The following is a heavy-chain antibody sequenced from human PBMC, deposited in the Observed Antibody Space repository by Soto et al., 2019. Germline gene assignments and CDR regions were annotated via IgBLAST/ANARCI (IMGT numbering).Heavy chain of an antibody. CDR1: GFVFGDYA. CDR2: VRSETYGGST. CDR3: TRARGTSGWYADY. V-gene: IGHV3-49*04. D-gene: IGHD6-13*01. Sequence: GGSLRLSCSASGFVFGDYAVTWVRQAPGKGLEWVGVVRSETYGGSTEYAASVKGRFRISRDDSESIAYLQMTGLKTEDTAVYYCTRARGTSGWYADYWGKGILVTVSS. J-gene: IGHJ4*02.